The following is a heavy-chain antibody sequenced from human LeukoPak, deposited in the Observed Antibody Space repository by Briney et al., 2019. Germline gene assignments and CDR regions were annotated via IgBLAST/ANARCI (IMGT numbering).Heavy chain of an antibody. CDR3: ARQGALLRSIAY. CDR1: GDSISRDGYY. Sequence: SETLSLTCTVSGDSISRDGYYWGWIRQSPGKGLEWIGSHYYGGVAYYNRPLKSRVGISIDTPKNQFYLRLTSVTAADTALYFCARQGALLRSIAYWGQGILVTVSS. D-gene: IGHD3-3*01. J-gene: IGHJ4*02. V-gene: IGHV4-39*01. CDR2: HYYGGVA.